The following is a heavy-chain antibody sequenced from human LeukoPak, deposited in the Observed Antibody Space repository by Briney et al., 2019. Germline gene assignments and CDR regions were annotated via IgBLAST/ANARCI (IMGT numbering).Heavy chain of an antibody. D-gene: IGHD3-16*02. CDR2: IKQDGSEK. Sequence: PGGSLRLSCAASGFTFSSYWMSWVRQAPGKGLEWVANIKQDGSEKYYVDSVKGRFTISRDNAKNSLYLQMNSLRAEDTALYYCARAYDYVWGSYRYTWFDPWGQGTLVTVSS. V-gene: IGHV3-7*03. J-gene: IGHJ5*02. CDR3: ARAYDYVWGSYRYTWFDP. CDR1: GFTFSSYW.